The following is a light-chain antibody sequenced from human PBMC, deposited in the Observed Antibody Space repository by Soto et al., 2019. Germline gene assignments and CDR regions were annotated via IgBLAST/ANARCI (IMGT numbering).Light chain of an antibody. J-gene: IGKJ1*01. CDR2: QAS. CDR3: QHYNSYSEA. CDR1: QTISSW. V-gene: IGKV1-5*03. Sequence: DIQLTQSPSTLSGSAGDRVTISCRASQTISSWLAWYQQKPGRAPKLLIYQASTIKSGVPSRCSGSGSGTEFTPTISSLQPDEFATYYCQHYNSYSEAFGQGTKVDIK.